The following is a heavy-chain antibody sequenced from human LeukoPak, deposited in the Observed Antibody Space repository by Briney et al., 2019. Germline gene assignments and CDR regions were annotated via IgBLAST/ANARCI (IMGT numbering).Heavy chain of an antibody. Sequence: ASVKVSCKTSGYTFTGYYMHWVRQAPGQGLEWMGWINPNSGGTNYAQKFQGRVTMTRDTSISTAYMELSRLRSDDTAVYYCARGAQRLGESPDYWGQGTLVTVSS. V-gene: IGHV1-2*02. J-gene: IGHJ4*02. CDR2: INPNSGGT. D-gene: IGHD3-16*01. CDR1: GYTFTGYY. CDR3: ARGAQRLGESPDY.